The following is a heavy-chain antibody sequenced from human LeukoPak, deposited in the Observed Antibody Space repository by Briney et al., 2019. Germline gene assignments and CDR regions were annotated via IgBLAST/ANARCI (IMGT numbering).Heavy chain of an antibody. CDR3: ARDDPRIVGAPFDY. V-gene: IGHV3-30*04. J-gene: IGHJ4*02. Sequence: GGSLRLSCAASGFTFSSYAMHWVRQAPGKGLEWVAVISYDGSNKYYADSVKGRFTISRDNSKNTLYLQMNSVRAEDTAVYYCARDDPRIVGAPFDYWGQGTLVTVSS. CDR1: GFTFSSYA. D-gene: IGHD1-26*01. CDR2: ISYDGSNK.